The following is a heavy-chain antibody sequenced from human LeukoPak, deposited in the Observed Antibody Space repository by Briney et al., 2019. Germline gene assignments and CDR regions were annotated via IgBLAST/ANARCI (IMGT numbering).Heavy chain of an antibody. CDR2: IYTSGST. CDR3: VRGGLYYYYMDV. J-gene: IGHJ6*03. Sequence: SETLSLTCTVSGGSLSNYYWSWVRQAAGKGLEWIGRIYTSGSTDYNPSLKSRVTMPVNTSKNQFSLKLSSVTAADTAVYYCVRGGLYYYYMDVWGKGTTVTVSS. CDR1: GGSLSNYY. V-gene: IGHV4-4*07.